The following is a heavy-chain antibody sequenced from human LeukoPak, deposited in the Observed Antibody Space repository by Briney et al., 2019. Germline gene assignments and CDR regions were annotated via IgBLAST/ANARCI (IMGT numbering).Heavy chain of an antibody. CDR2: IYYSGST. Sequence: SETLSLTCTVSGGSINSDGYYWSWIRQHPGKGLEWIGYIYYSGSTYYNPSLKSRVTISVDTSKNQFSLKLSSVTAADTAVYYCARDLGDHYDYVWGSLRYWGQGTLVTVSS. CDR1: GGSINSDGYY. CDR3: ARDLGDHYDYVWGSLRY. J-gene: IGHJ4*02. V-gene: IGHV4-31*03. D-gene: IGHD3-16*01.